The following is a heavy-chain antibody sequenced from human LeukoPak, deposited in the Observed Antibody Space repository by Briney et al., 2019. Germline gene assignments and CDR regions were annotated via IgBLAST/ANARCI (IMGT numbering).Heavy chain of an antibody. V-gene: IGHV4-39*01. CDR1: GGSISSYY. Sequence: SETLSLTCAVSGGSISSYYWGWIRQPPGKGLEWIGSIYYSGSTYYNPSLKSRVTISVDTSKNQFSLKLSSVTAADTAVYYCARLNRLRGSNRWDYWGQGTLVTVSS. CDR2: IYYSGST. J-gene: IGHJ4*02. D-gene: IGHD3-16*01. CDR3: ARLNRLRGSNRWDY.